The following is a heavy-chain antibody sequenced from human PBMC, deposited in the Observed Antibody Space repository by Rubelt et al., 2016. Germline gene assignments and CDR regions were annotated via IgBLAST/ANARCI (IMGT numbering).Heavy chain of an antibody. V-gene: IGHV1-46*01. CDR3: ARELNDFDI. Sequence: QVQLVQSGAEVKKPGASVKVSCQASGYTFTSYYMHWVRQAPGQGLEYIGIINPTDGGTSCVQKFQGRGTMTRDTSTSTVYMELSSLRSDDTAVYYCARELNDFDIWGQGTMVTVSS. J-gene: IGHJ3*02. CDR1: GYTFTSYY. CDR2: INPTDGGT.